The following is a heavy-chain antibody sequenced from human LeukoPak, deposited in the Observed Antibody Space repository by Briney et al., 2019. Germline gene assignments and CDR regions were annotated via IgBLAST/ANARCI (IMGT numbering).Heavy chain of an antibody. D-gene: IGHD3-10*01. J-gene: IGHJ6*02. Sequence: GVSLRLSCAASVYTFSSYAMSWVRQAPGKALEWVSAISCSGGSTYYADSVKGRFTISRDNSKNTLYLQMNSLRAEDTAVYYCAKRYGSGPNYYYYYGMDVWGQGTTVTVSS. CDR3: AKRYGSGPNYYYYYGMDV. CDR1: VYTFSSYA. V-gene: IGHV3-23*01. CDR2: ISCSGGST.